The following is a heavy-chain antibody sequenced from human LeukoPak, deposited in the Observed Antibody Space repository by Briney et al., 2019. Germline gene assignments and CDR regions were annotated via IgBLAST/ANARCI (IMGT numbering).Heavy chain of an antibody. CDR2: INPSGGST. V-gene: IGHV1-46*01. Sequence: ASVKVSCKASGYTFTSYYMHWVRQAPGQGLEWMGIINPSGGSTSYAQKFQGRVTMTRDTSTSTVYMELSSLRSEHTALYYCARGSSGIAVRGVSWAWFDPWGQGTLVTVSS. CDR3: ARGSSGIAVRGVSWAWFDP. CDR1: GYTFTSYY. J-gene: IGHJ5*02. D-gene: IGHD3-10*01.